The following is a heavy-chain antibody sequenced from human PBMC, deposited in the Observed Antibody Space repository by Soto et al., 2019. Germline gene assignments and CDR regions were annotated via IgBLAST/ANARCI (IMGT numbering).Heavy chain of an antibody. D-gene: IGHD1-20*01. V-gene: IGHV3-30*18. CDR3: AKEFHTWNYFDY. Sequence: PGGSLRLSCAASGFTFSSYGMHWVRQAPGKGLEWVSVISYDGTNKYYADSVKGRFTISRDNSKNTLYLQMNSLRAEDTGVYYCAKEFHTWNYFDYWGQGTLVTVSS. CDR2: ISYDGTNK. J-gene: IGHJ4*02. CDR1: GFTFSSYG.